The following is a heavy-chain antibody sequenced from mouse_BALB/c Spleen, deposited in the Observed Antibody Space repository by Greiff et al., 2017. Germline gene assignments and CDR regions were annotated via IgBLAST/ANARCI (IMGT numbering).Heavy chain of an antibody. J-gene: IGHJ1*01. CDR2: INPSNGRT. CDR1: GYTFTSYW. Sequence: QVQLKQPGAELVKPGASVKLSCKASGYTFTSYWMHWVKQRPGQGLEWIGEINPSNGRTNYNEKFKSKATLTVDKSSSTAYMQLSSLTSEDSAVYYCALRYWYFDVWGAGTTVTVSS. CDR3: ALRYWYFDV. V-gene: IGHV1S81*02.